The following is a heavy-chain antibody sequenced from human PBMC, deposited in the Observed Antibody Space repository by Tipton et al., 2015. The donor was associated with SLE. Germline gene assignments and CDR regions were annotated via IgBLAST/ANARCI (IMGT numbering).Heavy chain of an antibody. CDR3: ARGSRYSGYASFDY. V-gene: IGHV1-46*01. D-gene: IGHD5-12*01. J-gene: IGHJ4*02. CDR2: INPSYGGT. Sequence: QSGAEVKKPGASVKVSCKASGYTFTNSYMHWVRQAPGQGLEWMGVINPSYGGTSYAQKLQGRVTMTTDTSTSTAYMELRSLRSDDTAVYYCARGSRYSGYASFDYWGQGTLVTVSS. CDR1: GYTFTNSY.